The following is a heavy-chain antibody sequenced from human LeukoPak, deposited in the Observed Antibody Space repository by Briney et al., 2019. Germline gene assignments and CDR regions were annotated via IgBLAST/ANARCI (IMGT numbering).Heavy chain of an antibody. J-gene: IGHJ4*02. CDR1: GFTFSSYA. Sequence: GGSLRLSCAASGFTFSSYAMHWVRQAPGKRLEWVAVISYDGSNKYYADSVKGRFTISRDNSKNTVYLQMNSLRAEDTAVYYCAGGSFLSWELDYWGQGTLVTVSS. V-gene: IGHV3-30*04. D-gene: IGHD1-26*01. CDR3: AGGSFLSWELDY. CDR2: ISYDGSNK.